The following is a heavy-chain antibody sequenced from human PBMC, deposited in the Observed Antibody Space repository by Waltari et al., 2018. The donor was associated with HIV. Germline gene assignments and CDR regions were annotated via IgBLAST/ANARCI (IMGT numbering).Heavy chain of an antibody. CDR1: TGYITQSYY. D-gene: IGHD6-19*01. CDR3: VALRTVTGTIDK. J-gene: IGHJ4*02. CDR2: IYSNGVS. V-gene: IGHV4-39*01. Sequence: QLQLQESGPALVKPSETLSLTCTVSTGYITQSYYWGWVRQFPGTGLEWIGSIYSNGVSHYAPSLKSRVALFVDMSKNQFSLTLTAVTAADTSRYFCVALRTVTGTIDKWGQGTLVTVS.